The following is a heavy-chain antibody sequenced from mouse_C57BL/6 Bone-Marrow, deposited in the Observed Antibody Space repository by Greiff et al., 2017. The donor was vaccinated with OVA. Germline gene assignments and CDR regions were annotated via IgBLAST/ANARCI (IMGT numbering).Heavy chain of an antibody. CDR1: EYEFPSHD. CDR2: INSDGGST. Sequence: DVKLVESGGGLVQPGESLKLSCESNEYEFPSHDMSWVRKTPEKRLELVAAINSDGGSTYYPDTMERRFIISRDNTKKTLYLQMSSLRSEDTALYYCARHDGYYGGGLFAYWGQGTLVTVSA. V-gene: IGHV5-2*01. CDR3: ARHDGYYGGGLFAY. D-gene: IGHD2-3*01. J-gene: IGHJ3*01.